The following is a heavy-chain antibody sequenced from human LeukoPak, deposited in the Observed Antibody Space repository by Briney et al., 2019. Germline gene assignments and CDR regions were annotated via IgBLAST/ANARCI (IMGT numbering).Heavy chain of an antibody. D-gene: IGHD2-8*02. Sequence: SQTPSLTCAISGDSVPSNTGIWNWVRQSPSRGLEWLGRTYYRSKWFIDYALSVKGRMTINPDTSKNQFSLQLNSVTPEDTAVYYCARDKVLNGFDIWGQGTMVTVSS. V-gene: IGHV6-1*01. CDR2: TYYRSKWFI. CDR1: GDSVPSNTGI. CDR3: ARDKVLNGFDI. J-gene: IGHJ3*02.